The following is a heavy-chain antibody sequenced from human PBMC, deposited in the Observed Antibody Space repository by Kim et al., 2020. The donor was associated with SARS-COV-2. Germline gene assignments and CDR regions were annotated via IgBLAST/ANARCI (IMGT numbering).Heavy chain of an antibody. CDR2: IFSNDEK. J-gene: IGHJ5*02. CDR3: ARIEGWSNPSAADTWFDP. CDR1: GFSLSNARMG. V-gene: IGHV2-26*01. D-gene: IGHD6-13*01. Sequence: SGPTLVNPTETLTLTCTVSGFSLSNARMGVSWIRQPPGKALEWLAHIFSNDEKSYSTSLKSRLTISKDTSKSQVVLTMTNMDPVDTATYYCARIEGWSNPSAADTWFDPWGQGTLVTVSS.